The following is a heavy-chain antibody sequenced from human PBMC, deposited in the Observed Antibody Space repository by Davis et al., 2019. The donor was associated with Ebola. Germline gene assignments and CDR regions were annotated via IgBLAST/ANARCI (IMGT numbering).Heavy chain of an antibody. CDR2: INAGNGNT. D-gene: IGHD3/OR15-3a*01. CDR1: GGTFSSYA. V-gene: IGHV1-3*01. Sequence: ASVKVSCKASGGTFSSYAISWVRQAPGQRLEWMGWINAGNGNTKYSQKFQGRVTITRDTSASTAYMELSSLRSEDTAVYYCAKGRGPYYYYGMDVWGQGTTVTVSS. CDR3: AKGRGPYYYYGMDV. J-gene: IGHJ6*02.